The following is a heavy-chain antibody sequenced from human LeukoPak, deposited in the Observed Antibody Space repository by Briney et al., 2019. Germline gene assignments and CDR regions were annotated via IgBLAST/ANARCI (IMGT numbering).Heavy chain of an antibody. CDR2: INHSGST. CDR1: GGSFSGYY. Sequence: PSETLSLTCAVYGGSFSGYYWSWIRQPPGKGLEWIGEINHSGSTNYNPSLKSRVTISVDTSKNQFSLKLSSVTAADTAVYYCAREGWYSSGFDYWGQGTLVTVSS. J-gene: IGHJ4*02. CDR3: AREGWYSSGFDY. D-gene: IGHD6-25*01. V-gene: IGHV4-34*01.